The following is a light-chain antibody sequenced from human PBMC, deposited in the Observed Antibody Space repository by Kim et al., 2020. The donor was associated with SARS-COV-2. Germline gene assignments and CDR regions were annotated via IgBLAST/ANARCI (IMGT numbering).Light chain of an antibody. CDR1: SLRTYY. CDR3: KSRDTSGDRLV. V-gene: IGLV3-19*01. J-gene: IGLJ2*01. Sequence: LGQTVRITCQGDSLRTYYASWYQQKPGQAPALVIYAKNNRPSGIPDRFSGSSSGNTASLTITGAQAEDEADYYCKSRDTSGDRLVFGGGTQLTVL. CDR2: AKN.